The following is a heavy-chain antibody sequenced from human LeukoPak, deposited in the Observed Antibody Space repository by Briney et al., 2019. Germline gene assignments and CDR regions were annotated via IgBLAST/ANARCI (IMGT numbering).Heavy chain of an antibody. CDR3: ARAYSSGWPDY. J-gene: IGHJ4*02. CDR1: GFTFSSYS. V-gene: IGHV3-21*01. CDR2: ISSSSSYI. Sequence: GGPLRLSCAASGFTFSSYSMNWVRQAPGKGLEWVSSISSSSSYIYYADSVKGRFTISRDNAKNSLYLQMNSLRAEDTAVYYCARAYSSGWPDYWGQGTLVTVSS. D-gene: IGHD6-19*01.